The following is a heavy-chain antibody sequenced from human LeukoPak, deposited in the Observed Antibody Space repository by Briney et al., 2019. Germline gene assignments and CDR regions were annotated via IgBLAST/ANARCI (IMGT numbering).Heavy chain of an antibody. CDR2: IIPIFGTA. J-gene: IGHJ6*02. CDR3: ARDFGGLTGYYYYYGMDV. Sequence: GASVTVSCTASGGTFSSYAISWVRQAPGQGLELMGGIIPIFGTANYAQKFQGRVTITADESTSTAYMELSSLRSEDTAVYYCARDFGGLTGYYYYYGMDVWGQGTTVTVSS. V-gene: IGHV1-69*13. D-gene: IGHD3-9*01. CDR1: GGTFSSYA.